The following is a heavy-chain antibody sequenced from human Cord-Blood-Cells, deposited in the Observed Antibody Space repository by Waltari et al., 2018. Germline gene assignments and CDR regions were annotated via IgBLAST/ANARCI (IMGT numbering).Heavy chain of an antibody. Sequence: VQLVQSGAEVEKPGSSVNVSCQASGRTFSSYAISWVRQAPGKGREWMGWMIPIFGTENYAQKFQGRVKITADESTSTAYMDLSSLRSEDTAVYYCARGGGIRFLEWLSDYWGQGTLVTVSS. V-gene: IGHV1-69*01. J-gene: IGHJ4*02. D-gene: IGHD3-3*01. CDR2: MIPIFGTE. CDR3: ARGGGIRFLEWLSDY. CDR1: GRTFSSYA.